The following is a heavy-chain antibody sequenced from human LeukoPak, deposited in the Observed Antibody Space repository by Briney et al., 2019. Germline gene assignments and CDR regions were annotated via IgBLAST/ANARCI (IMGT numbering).Heavy chain of an antibody. Sequence: SETLSLTCTVSGGSVSSGSYYWSWIRQPPGKGLEWIGYIYYSGSTNYNPSLKSQVTISVDTSKNQFSLKLSSVTAADTAVYYCARDYYDFWSGYSVNDAFDIWGQGTMVTVSS. V-gene: IGHV4-61*01. D-gene: IGHD3-3*01. CDR2: IYYSGST. J-gene: IGHJ3*02. CDR1: GGSVSSGSYY. CDR3: ARDYYDFWSGYSVNDAFDI.